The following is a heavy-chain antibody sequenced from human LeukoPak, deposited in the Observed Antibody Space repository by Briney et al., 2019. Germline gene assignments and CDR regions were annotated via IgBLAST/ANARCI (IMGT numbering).Heavy chain of an antibody. CDR2: INHSGST. V-gene: IGHV4-34*01. D-gene: IGHD3-22*01. J-gene: IGHJ2*01. CDR1: GGSFSGYY. CDR3: ARGRSITMIVVVISRYFDL. Sequence: PSETLSLTCAVYGGSFSGYYWSWIRQPPGKGLEWIGEINHSGSTNYNPSLKSRVTISVDTSKNQFSLKLSSVTAADTAVYYRARGRSITMIVVVISRYFDLWGRGTLVTVSS.